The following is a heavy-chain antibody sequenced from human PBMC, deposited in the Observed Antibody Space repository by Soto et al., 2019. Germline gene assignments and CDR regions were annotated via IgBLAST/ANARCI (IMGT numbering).Heavy chain of an antibody. CDR1: GYSLTIYD. V-gene: IGHV1-8*02. J-gene: IGHJ6*03. D-gene: IGHD2-2*01. Sequence: VSVKLYCKTSGYSLTIYDGNWLRKNTGQRLEWKGWMNPNSGNTGYAQKFQGRVTMTRNTSISTAYMELSSLRSEDTAVYYCARGYCSSTSCYASSLADYYYYYYMDVWGKGTTVTVSS. CDR2: MNPNSGNT. CDR3: ARGYCSSTSCYASSLADYYYYYYMDV.